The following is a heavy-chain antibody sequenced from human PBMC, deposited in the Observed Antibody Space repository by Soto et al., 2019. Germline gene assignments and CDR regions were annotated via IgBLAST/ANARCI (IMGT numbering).Heavy chain of an antibody. CDR2: INHSGST. CDR3: ARKYYYGSGSYYPFGY. J-gene: IGHJ4*02. D-gene: IGHD3-10*01. Sequence: QVQLQQWGAGLLKPSETLSLTCAVYGGSFSGYYWSWIRQPPGKGLEWIGEINHSGSTNYNPSLKIRVTISVDTSKNQFSLKLSSVTAADTAVYYCARKYYYGSGSYYPFGYWGQGTLVTVSS. V-gene: IGHV4-34*01. CDR1: GGSFSGYY.